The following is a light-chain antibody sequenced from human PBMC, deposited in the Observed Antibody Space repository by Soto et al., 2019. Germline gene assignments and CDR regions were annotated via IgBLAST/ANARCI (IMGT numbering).Light chain of an antibody. Sequence: PGERATLSCRASQSVSSSYLAWYQKKPGQAPRLLIYGASSRATGIPDRFSGSGSGTDFTLTISRLEPEDFAVYYCQQYGSSPLTFGGGTKVEIK. V-gene: IGKV3-20*01. CDR3: QQYGSSPLT. CDR1: QSVSSSY. CDR2: GAS. J-gene: IGKJ4*01.